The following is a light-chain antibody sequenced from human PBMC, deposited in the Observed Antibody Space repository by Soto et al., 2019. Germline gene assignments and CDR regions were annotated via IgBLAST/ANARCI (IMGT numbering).Light chain of an antibody. V-gene: IGLV2-14*01. J-gene: IGLJ1*01. CDR1: SSDVGGYNY. CDR2: EVS. Sequence: QSVLTQPASVSGSPGQSITISCTGTSSDVGGYNYVSWYQQHPGKAPKLMIYEVSNRPSGVSNRFSGSKSGSTASLTISGLQADDEADYYCSSYTSSSTPYVFGTGTKVTVL. CDR3: SSYTSSSTPYV.